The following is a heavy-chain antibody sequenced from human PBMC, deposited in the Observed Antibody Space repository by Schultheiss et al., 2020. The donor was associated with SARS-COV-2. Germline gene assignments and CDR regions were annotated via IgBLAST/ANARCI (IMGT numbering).Heavy chain of an antibody. CDR3: ASSYCSSTSCYNGRYYYYYYMDV. D-gene: IGHD2-2*02. CDR2: INHSGST. CDR1: GGSISSYY. Sequence: SETLSLTCTVSGGSISSYYWSWIRQPPGKGLEWIGEINHSGSTNYNPSLKSRVTISVDTSKNQFSLKLSSVTAADTAVYYCASSYCSSTSCYNGRYYYYYYMDVWGKGTTVTVSS. V-gene: IGHV4-34*01. J-gene: IGHJ6*03.